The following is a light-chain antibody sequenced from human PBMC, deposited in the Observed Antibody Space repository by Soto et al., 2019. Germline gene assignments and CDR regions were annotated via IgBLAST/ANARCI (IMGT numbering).Light chain of an antibody. CDR1: SVHSSYA. Sequence: QLVLTQSPSASASLGASVNLTCTLSSVHSSYAIAWHQQQPEKGPRYLMKLNSDGSHSKGDGIPDRFSGSSSGAERYLTISSLQSEDEADYYCQTWGSGIRVVFGGGTKLTVL. CDR2: LNSDGSH. CDR3: QTWGSGIRVV. V-gene: IGLV4-69*01. J-gene: IGLJ2*01.